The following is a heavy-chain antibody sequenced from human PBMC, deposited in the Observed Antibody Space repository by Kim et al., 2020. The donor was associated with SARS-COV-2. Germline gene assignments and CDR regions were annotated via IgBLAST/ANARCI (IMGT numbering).Heavy chain of an antibody. CDR1: GYTFTSYY. Sequence: ASVKVSCKASGYTFTSYYMHWVRQAPGQGLEWMGIINPSGGSTSYAQKFQGRVTMTRDTSTSTVYMELSSLRSEDTAVYYCARDFAANMVRGGIDAFDIWGQGTMVTVSS. CDR3: ARDFAANMVRGGIDAFDI. V-gene: IGHV1-46*01. J-gene: IGHJ3*02. D-gene: IGHD3-10*01. CDR2: INPSGGST.